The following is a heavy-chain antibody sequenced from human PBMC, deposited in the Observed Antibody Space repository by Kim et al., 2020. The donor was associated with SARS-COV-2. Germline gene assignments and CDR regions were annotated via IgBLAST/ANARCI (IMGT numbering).Heavy chain of an antibody. CDR2: IYYSGST. V-gene: IGHV4-39*07. CDR1: GGSISSSSYY. D-gene: IGHD1-26*01. Sequence: SETLSLTCTVSGGSISSSSYYWGWIRQPPGKGLEWIGSIYYSGSTYYNPSLKSRVTISVETSKNQFSLKLSSVTAADTAVYYCARDIGGIVGAPGDAFDIWGQGAMVTVSS. J-gene: IGHJ3*02. CDR3: ARDIGGIVGAPGDAFDI.